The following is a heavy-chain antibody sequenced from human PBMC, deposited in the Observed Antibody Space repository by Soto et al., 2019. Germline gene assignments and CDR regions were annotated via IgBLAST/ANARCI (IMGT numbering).Heavy chain of an antibody. CDR2: ISGSGGST. CDR3: AKDRIVVVVATFDY. D-gene: IGHD2-15*01. V-gene: IGHV3-23*01. J-gene: IGHJ4*02. CDR1: GFTFSSYA. Sequence: EVQLLESGGGLLKPGGSLRLSCAASGFTFSSYAMSWVRQAPGKGLEWVSAISGSGGSTYYADSVKGRFTISRDNSKNTLYLQMNCLRAEDTAVYYCAKDRIVVVVATFDYWGQGTLVTVSS.